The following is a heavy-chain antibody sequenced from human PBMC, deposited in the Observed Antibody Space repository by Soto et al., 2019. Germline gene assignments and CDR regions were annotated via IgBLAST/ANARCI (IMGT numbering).Heavy chain of an antibody. J-gene: IGHJ6*02. Sequence: VGSLRLSCAASGFTFSGYWMHWVRQAPGKGLVWVSRINSDGSSTSYADSVKGRFTISRDNAKNTLYLQMNSLRAEDTAVYYCARDKYSSGWYNYYYYGMDVWGQGTTVTVSS. D-gene: IGHD6-19*01. CDR1: GFTFSGYW. CDR3: ARDKYSSGWYNYYYYGMDV. CDR2: INSDGSST. V-gene: IGHV3-74*01.